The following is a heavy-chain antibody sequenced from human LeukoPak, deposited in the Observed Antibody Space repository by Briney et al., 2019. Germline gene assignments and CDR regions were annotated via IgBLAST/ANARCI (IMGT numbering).Heavy chain of an antibody. CDR2: ISSSSTI. CDR3: ARGPLYNWNEGYFDY. Sequence: QSGGSLRLSCAASGFTFSSYAMSWVRQAPGKGLEWVSYISSSSTIYYADSVKGRFTISRDNAKNSLYLQMNSLRAEDTAVYYCARGPLYNWNEGYFDYWGQGTLVTVSS. CDR1: GFTFSSYA. D-gene: IGHD1-1*01. J-gene: IGHJ4*02. V-gene: IGHV3-48*01.